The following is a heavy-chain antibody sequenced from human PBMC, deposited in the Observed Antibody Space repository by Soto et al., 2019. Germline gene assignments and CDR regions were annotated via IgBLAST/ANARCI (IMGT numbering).Heavy chain of an antibody. CDR2: IYYSGST. CDR3: ARAGHSRKDAFDI. V-gene: IGHV4-31*03. J-gene: IGHJ3*02. CDR1: GGSISSGGYY. Sequence: SETLSLTCTVSGGSISSGGYYWSWIRQHPGKGLEWIGYIYYSGSTYYNPSLKSRVTISVDTSKNQFSLKLSSVTAADTAVYYCARAGHSRKDAFDIWGQGTMVTVSS.